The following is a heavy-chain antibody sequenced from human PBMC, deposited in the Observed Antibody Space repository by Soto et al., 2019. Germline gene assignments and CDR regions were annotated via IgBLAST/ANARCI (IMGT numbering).Heavy chain of an antibody. D-gene: IGHD3-10*01. J-gene: IGHJ4*02. CDR3: ASSGSGSYYKDFDY. V-gene: IGHV3-53*01. CDR2: IYSDGNT. Sequence: LRLSCAASGVSVGGNYMSWVRQAPGKGLQWVSIIYSDGNTYYADSVKGRFTISRDSFKNTLYLQMNSLRAEDTAVYYCASSGSGSYYKDFDYWGQGTLVPVYS. CDR1: GVSVGGNY.